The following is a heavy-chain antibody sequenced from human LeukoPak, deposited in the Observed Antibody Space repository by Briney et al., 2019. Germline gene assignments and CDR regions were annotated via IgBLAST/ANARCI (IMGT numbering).Heavy chain of an antibody. D-gene: IGHD3-10*01. CDR2: ITSSSIYK. V-gene: IGHV3-21*01. CDR1: GFTFSRYN. CDR3: ARDGITMRILEY. Sequence: GGSLRLSCATSGFTFSRYNMNWVRQAPGKGLEWVSSITSSSIYKYYADSMKGRFTISRDNAKNSLYLQMDSLRAEDTAVYYCARDGITMRILEYWGQGTQVTVSS. J-gene: IGHJ4*02.